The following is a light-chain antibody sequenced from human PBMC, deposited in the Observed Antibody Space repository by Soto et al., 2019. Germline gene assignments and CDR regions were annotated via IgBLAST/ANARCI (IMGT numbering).Light chain of an antibody. J-gene: IGKJ1*01. CDR2: DAS. V-gene: IGKV3-11*01. CDR3: QQYNNWPPKT. CDR1: QNVRKY. Sequence: EIVLTQSPATLSLSPGERATLSCRASQNVRKYLAWYQQKPGQAPRLLIYDASIRATGVPARFSGSGSGTDFTLTISSLEPEDFAVYYCQQYNNWPPKTFGQGTKVEIK.